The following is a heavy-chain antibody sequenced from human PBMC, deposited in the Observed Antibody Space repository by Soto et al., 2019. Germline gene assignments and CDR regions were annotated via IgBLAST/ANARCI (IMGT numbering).Heavy chain of an antibody. J-gene: IGHJ6*02. Sequence: PSETLSLTCTVSGGSISSYYWSWIRQPPGKGLEWIGYIYYSGSANYNPSLKSRVTISVDTSKNQFSLKLSSVTAADTAVYYCDRSSCETGGYYYYGTDVWCQGITVNVS. CDR1: GGSISSYY. D-gene: IGHD6-13*01. CDR2: IYYSGSA. CDR3: DRSSCETGGYYYYGTDV. V-gene: IGHV4-59*08.